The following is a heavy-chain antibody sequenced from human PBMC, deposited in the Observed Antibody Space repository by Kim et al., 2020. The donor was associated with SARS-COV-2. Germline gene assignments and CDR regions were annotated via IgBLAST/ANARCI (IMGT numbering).Heavy chain of an antibody. CDR1: GFTFSTYS. D-gene: IGHD4-17*01. J-gene: IGHJ6*03. CDR2: IISSSSTI. Sequence: GGSLRLSCSASGFTFSTYSMNWVRQAPGKGLEWVSYIISSSSTIYYADSVKGRFTISRDNAKNSLYLQMNSLRDEDTAVYYCARVRTVTTYSYYYMDVWGKGTTVTVPS. CDR3: ARVRTVTTYSYYYMDV. V-gene: IGHV3-48*02.